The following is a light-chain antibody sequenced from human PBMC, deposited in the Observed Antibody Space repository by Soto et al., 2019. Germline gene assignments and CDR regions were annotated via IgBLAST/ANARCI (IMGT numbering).Light chain of an antibody. V-gene: IGKV3-15*01. CDR1: QDVSSN. Sequence: EMVVTQSPATLSVSPGERATLSCRASQDVSSNLAWYQQKPGQAPSLLIYGASTRATGTPARFSGSGSGTEFTLTISRLEPEDFAVYYCQQYGSSGTFGQGTKVDI. CDR2: GAS. J-gene: IGKJ1*01. CDR3: QQYGSSGT.